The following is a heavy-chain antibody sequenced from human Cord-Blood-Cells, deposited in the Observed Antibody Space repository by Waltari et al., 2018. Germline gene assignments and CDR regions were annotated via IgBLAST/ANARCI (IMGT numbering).Heavy chain of an antibody. CDR2: FYSSGNT. Sequence: QLQLQESGTGLVKPSETMSLTCTVSGGSIISSSYYWGWLRQLPGKGMEWIGRFYSSGNTYYTPTLKSRSTRSGNTFKSQFSLKRSCVTAADTALYYCTRQLRSSDALDIWGEGTIFTGS. CDR3: TRQLRSSDALDI. CDR1: GGSIISSSYY. J-gene: IGHJ3*02. V-gene: IGHV4-39*01.